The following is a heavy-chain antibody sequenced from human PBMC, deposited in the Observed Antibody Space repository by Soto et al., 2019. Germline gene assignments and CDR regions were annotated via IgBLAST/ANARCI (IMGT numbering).Heavy chain of an antibody. J-gene: IGHJ6*02. Sequence: QVQLVQSGAEVKKPGSSVKVSCKASGATFTSYAISWVRQAPGQGLEWMGGIIPIFGTANYAQKFQGRVTITADESTSTAYMELSSLRSEDTAVYYCARKYSYAGGMDVWGQGTTVTVSS. CDR1: GATFTSYA. V-gene: IGHV1-69*01. CDR2: IIPIFGTA. CDR3: ARKYSYAGGMDV. D-gene: IGHD5-18*01.